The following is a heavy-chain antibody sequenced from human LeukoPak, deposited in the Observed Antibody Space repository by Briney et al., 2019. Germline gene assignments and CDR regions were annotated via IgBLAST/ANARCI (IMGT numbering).Heavy chain of an antibody. V-gene: IGHV3-64*01. Sequence: PGGSLRLSCAASGFTFSSYAMHWVRQAPGKGLEFVSAISSNGGSTYYANSVKGRFTISRDNSKNTLNLQMGSLRAEDMAVYYCARESSSWAFDYWGQGTLVTVSS. D-gene: IGHD2-2*01. CDR3: ARESSSWAFDY. J-gene: IGHJ4*02. CDR1: GFTFSSYA. CDR2: ISSNGGST.